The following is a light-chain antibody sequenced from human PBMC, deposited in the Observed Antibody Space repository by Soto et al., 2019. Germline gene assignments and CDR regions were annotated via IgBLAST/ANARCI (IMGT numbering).Light chain of an antibody. CDR1: SSDVGTYNL. CDR2: EGS. V-gene: IGLV2-23*01. J-gene: IGLJ2*01. CDR3: CSFAVGSTLV. Sequence: QSVLTQPASVSGSPGQSITISCTGNSSDVGTYNLVSWHQHHPGKAPKLIIYEGSKRPSGVSNRFSGSKSGNTASLTISGLQAEDEADYCCCSFAVGSTLVFGGGTKLTVL.